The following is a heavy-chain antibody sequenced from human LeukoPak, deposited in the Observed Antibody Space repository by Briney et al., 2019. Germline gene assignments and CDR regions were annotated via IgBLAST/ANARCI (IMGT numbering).Heavy chain of an antibody. J-gene: IGHJ4*02. CDR3: AKDKEYASGSYPIES. CDR2: ITYEGGYNQ. V-gene: IGHV3-30*02. CDR1: GFIFSTYG. D-gene: IGHD3-10*01. Sequence: GGSLRLSCAASGFIFSTYGTHWVRQAPGKGLEWVSFITYEGGYNQYYAESVKGRFTISRDNSKNTLYLQMISLRLEDAAVYYCAKDKEYASGSYPIESWGQGTLVTVSS.